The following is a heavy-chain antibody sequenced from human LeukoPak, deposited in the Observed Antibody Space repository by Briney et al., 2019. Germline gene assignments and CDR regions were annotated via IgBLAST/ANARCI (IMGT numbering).Heavy chain of an antibody. J-gene: IGHJ5*02. CDR1: GYNFFSNYW. CDR2: VYPLDSDT. V-gene: IGHV5-51*01. CDR3: VRRLTMSHSGGDWFDP. Sequence: GESLKISCQTSGYNFFSNYWIAWVRQMPGKGLEWMGMVYPLDSDTRYSPSFQGQVTFSADKSTNTAYLQWSSLKASDTAMYYCVRRLTMSHSGGDWFDPWGQGTLSPSPQ. D-gene: IGHD4/OR15-4a*01.